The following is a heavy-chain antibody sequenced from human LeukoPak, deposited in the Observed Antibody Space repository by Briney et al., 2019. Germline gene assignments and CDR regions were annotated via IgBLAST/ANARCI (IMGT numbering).Heavy chain of an antibody. CDR1: GFTFSNYW. CDR3: ARDFFTAVGIDY. Sequence: PGGSLRLSCAASGFTFSNYWMNWVRQAPGKGLEWVASINQDGSETYSVDSVKGRFTISRDNAKNSLYLQMNSLRAEDTAVYYCARDFFTAVGIDYWGQGTLVTVSS. J-gene: IGHJ4*02. D-gene: IGHD1-26*01. V-gene: IGHV3-7*01. CDR2: INQDGSET.